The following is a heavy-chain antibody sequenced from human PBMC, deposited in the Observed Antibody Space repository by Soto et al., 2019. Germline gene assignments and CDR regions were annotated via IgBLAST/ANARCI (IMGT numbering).Heavy chain of an antibody. Sequence: GGSLRLSCAASGFVFRSYWMSWVRQAPGKGLEWVANINQDGSEKYYVDSVRGRFIISRDNAENSLYLQMNSLRAEDTALYYCARDGVAAGLYLDNWGQGTQVTVSS. CDR2: INQDGSEK. CDR1: GFVFRSYW. CDR3: ARDGVAAGLYLDN. D-gene: IGHD2-15*01. V-gene: IGHV3-7*01. J-gene: IGHJ4*02.